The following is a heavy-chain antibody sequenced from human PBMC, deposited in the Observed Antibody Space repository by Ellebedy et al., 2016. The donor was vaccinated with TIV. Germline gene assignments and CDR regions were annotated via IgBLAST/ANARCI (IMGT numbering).Heavy chain of an antibody. D-gene: IGHD1-26*01. CDR1: GFTFSDHY. V-gene: IGHV3-72*01. Sequence: GESLKISCAASGFTFSDHYMDWARQAPGKGLEWVGRLRNKATSYTTEYAASVRGRFTIPRDDSENSLYLQMNSLKTEDTAVYYCARDKNGSPDYWGQGTLVTVSS. J-gene: IGHJ4*02. CDR3: ARDKNGSPDY. CDR2: LRNKATSYTT.